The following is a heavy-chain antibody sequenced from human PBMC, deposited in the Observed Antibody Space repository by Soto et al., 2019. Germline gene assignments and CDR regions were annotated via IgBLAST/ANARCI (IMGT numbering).Heavy chain of an antibody. J-gene: IGHJ6*02. CDR3: ARDQQAARLPYYSYYGMDV. Sequence: QVQLVQSGAEVKKPGASVKVSCKASGYTFTGYYMHWVRQAPGQGLEWMGWINPNSGGTNYAQKFQGRVTMTRDTSISTAYMELSRLRSDDTAVYYCARDQQAARLPYYSYYGMDVWGQGTTVTVSS. CDR2: INPNSGGT. CDR1: GYTFTGYY. D-gene: IGHD6-6*01. V-gene: IGHV1-2*02.